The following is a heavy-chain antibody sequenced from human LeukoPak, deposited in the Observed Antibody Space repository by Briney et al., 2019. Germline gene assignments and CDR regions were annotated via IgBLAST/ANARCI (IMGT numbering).Heavy chain of an antibody. CDR1: GGSISSSSYY. Sequence: SETLSLTCTVSGGSISSSSYYWGWIRQPPGRGLEWLGSIYYSGNTYYNPSLKSRVTISVDTSKNQFSLKLSSVTAADTAVYYCARLRIAARPDYWGQGTLVTVSS. J-gene: IGHJ4*02. V-gene: IGHV4-39*01. CDR3: ARLRIAARPDY. CDR2: IYYSGNT. D-gene: IGHD6-6*01.